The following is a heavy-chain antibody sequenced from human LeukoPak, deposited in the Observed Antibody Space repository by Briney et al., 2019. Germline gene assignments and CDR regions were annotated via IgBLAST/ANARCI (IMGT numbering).Heavy chain of an antibody. CDR3: ASRYCSSTSCYLPDY. D-gene: IGHD2-2*01. J-gene: IGHJ4*02. CDR1: GGSFSGYY. V-gene: IGHV4-34*01. Sequence: SETLSLTCAVYGGSFSGYYWSWVRQPPGKGLEWIGEINHSGSTNYNPSLKSRVTISIDTSKKQFSLKLSSVTAADTAVYYCASRYCSSTSCYLPDYWGEGTLVTVSS. CDR2: INHSGST.